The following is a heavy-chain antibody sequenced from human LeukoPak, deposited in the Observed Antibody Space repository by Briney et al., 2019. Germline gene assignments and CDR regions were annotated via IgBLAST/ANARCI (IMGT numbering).Heavy chain of an antibody. V-gene: IGHV3-48*04. CDR1: GLTVSSNC. Sequence: GGSLRLSCAASGLTVSSNCMNWVRQAPGKGLEWVSYISSSGSTIYYADSVKGRFTISRDNAKKSLYLQMNSLRAEDTAVYYCARVSRGKWELLGAHDYWGQGTLVTVSS. D-gene: IGHD1-26*01. CDR2: ISSSGSTI. J-gene: IGHJ4*02. CDR3: ARVSRGKWELLGAHDY.